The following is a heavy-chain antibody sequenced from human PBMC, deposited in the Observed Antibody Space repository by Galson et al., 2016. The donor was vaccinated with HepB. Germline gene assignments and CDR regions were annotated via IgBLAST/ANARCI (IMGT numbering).Heavy chain of an antibody. CDR2: INSDGTIS. V-gene: IGHV3-74*01. CDR1: GFAFGSHW. CDR3: GRDHSVVLTTAYNWFDP. Sequence: SLRLSCAASGFAFGSHWMHWVRQVPGKGLVWVSRINSDGTISNHAGSVKGRFTISRDNAKNTLYLQMNSLRVEDTAVYYCGRDHSVVLTTAYNWFDPWGQGTLVTVSS. D-gene: IGHD4-23*01. J-gene: IGHJ5*02.